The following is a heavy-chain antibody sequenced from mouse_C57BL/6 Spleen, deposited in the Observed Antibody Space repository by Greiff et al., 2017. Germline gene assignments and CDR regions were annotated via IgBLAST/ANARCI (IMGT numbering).Heavy chain of an antibody. CDR3: TRDRTGTSYYAMDY. J-gene: IGHJ4*01. Sequence: VKLMESGAELVRPGASVTLSCKASGYTFTDYEMHWVKQTPVHGLEWIGAIDPETGGTAYNQKFKGKAILTADKSSSTAYMELRSLTSEDSAVYYCTRDRTGTSYYAMDYWGQGTSVTVSS. V-gene: IGHV1-15*01. D-gene: IGHD4-1*01. CDR1: GYTFTDYE. CDR2: IDPETGGT.